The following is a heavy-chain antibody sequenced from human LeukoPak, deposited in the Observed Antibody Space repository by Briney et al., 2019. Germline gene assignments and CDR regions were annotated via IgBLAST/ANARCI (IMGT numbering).Heavy chain of an antibody. Sequence: SETLSLTCTVSGGSISSSSYYWGWIRQPPGKGLEWIGTLYYSVSTYYNPSLKSRVTISVDTSKNQLSLKLSSVTAADTAVYFCARGPYSYDSSGAFDIWGQGTMVTVSS. D-gene: IGHD3-22*01. V-gene: IGHV4-39*07. J-gene: IGHJ3*02. CDR1: GGSISSSSYY. CDR3: ARGPYSYDSSGAFDI. CDR2: LYYSVST.